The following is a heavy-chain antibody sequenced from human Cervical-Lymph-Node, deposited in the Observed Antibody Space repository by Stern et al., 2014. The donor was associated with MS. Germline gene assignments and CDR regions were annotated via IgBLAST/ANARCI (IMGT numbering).Heavy chain of an antibody. CDR3: ARGIRDTAMVGSSYFDY. V-gene: IGHV1-69*01. J-gene: IGHJ4*02. CDR1: GGTFSSYA. Sequence: QVQLVQSGAEVKKPGSSVKVSCKASGGTFSSYAISWVRQAPGQGLEWMGVIIPVFGTANYAQKFQGRVTITADESTSTAYMELSSLRSEDTAVYYCARGIRDTAMVGSSYFDYWGQGTLVTVSS. CDR2: IIPVFGTA. D-gene: IGHD5-18*01.